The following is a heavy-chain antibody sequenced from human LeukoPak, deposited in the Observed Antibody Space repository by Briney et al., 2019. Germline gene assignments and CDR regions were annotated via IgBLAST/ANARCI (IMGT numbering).Heavy chain of an antibody. CDR1: GFTFSDYY. V-gene: IGHV3-11*01. J-gene: IGHJ4*02. CDR3: AGSSLSSSWLFDY. D-gene: IGHD6-13*01. Sequence: GGSLRLSCAASGFTFSDYYMSWIRQAPGKGLEWVSYIGSSGTTIYYADSVKGRFTISRDNAKNSLYLQMNSLRVDDTAMYYCAGSSLSSSWLFDYWGQGTLVTVSS. CDR2: IGSSGTTI.